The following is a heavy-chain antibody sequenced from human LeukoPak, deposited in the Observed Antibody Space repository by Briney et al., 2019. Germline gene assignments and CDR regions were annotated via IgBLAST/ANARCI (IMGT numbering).Heavy chain of an antibody. CDR3: AIGYDY. CDR2: INYSGNR. J-gene: IGHJ4*02. D-gene: IGHD3-22*01. CDR1: GGFITGSHYY. Sequence: SETLSLTCTVSGGFITGSHYYWAWIRQPPGKGLEWIGMINYSGNRYYNPSLWSRATISVDTSTNQFSLNLNSVTAADTAVYYCAIGYDYWGQGNLVAVSS. V-gene: IGHV4-39*01.